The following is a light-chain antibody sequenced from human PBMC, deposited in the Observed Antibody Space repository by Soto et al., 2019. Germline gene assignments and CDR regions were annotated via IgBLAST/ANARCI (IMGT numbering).Light chain of an antibody. Sequence: VLTHSPATLSLSPCEIATLSCRASQSIHTSLAWYQQKPGQPPRLVVYDSTLRANGVPDRFGGSRSGTEFTPTINRLEPEDFAVFYCQHYDSLPITFGQGTRLEIK. CDR2: DST. V-gene: IGKV3-20*01. CDR1: QSIHTS. J-gene: IGKJ5*01. CDR3: QHYDSLPIT.